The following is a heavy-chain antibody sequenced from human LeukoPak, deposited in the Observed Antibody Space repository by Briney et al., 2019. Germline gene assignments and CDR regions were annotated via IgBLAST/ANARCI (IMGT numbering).Heavy chain of an antibody. CDR1: GFTFSSYG. CDR2: IWYDGSNK. D-gene: IGHD2-2*01. J-gene: IGHJ4*02. Sequence: GRSLRLSCAASGFTFSSYGMHWVRQAPGKGLEWVAVIWYDGSNKYYADSVKGRFTISRDNSKNTLYLQMNSLRAEDTAVYYCARPYCSSTSCLYYFDYWGQGTLVTVSS. V-gene: IGHV3-33*01. CDR3: ARPYCSSTSCLYYFDY.